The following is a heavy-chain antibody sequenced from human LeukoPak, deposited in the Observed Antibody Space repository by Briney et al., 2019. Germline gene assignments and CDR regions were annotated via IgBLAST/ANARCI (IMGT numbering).Heavy chain of an antibody. Sequence: SETLSLTCAVYGGSFSGCYWSWIRQPPGKGLEWIGEINHSGSTNYNPSLKSRVTISVDTSKNQFSLKLSSVTAADTAVYYCARGRSNGWFYWGQGTLVTVSS. CDR2: INHSGST. V-gene: IGHV4-34*01. CDR3: ARGRSNGWFY. J-gene: IGHJ4*02. CDR1: GGSFSGCY. D-gene: IGHD2-8*01.